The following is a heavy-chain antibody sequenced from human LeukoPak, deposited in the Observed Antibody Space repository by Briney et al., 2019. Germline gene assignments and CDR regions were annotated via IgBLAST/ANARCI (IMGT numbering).Heavy chain of an antibody. CDR2: INPNSGGT. J-gene: IGHJ4*02. CDR3: ASHIAVAGTRWYYFDY. Sequence: ASVKVSCKASGYTFTGYYMHWVRQAPGQGLEWMGWINPNSGGTNYAQKFQGRVTMTRDTSISTAYMELSRLRSDDTAVYYCASHIAVAGTRWYYFDYWGQGTLVTVSS. CDR1: GYTFTGYY. D-gene: IGHD6-19*01. V-gene: IGHV1-2*02.